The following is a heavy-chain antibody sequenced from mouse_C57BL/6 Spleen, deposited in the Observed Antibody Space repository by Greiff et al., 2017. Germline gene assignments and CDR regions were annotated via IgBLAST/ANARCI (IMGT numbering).Heavy chain of an antibody. CDR3: ASYGNYGYFDV. Sequence: EVQLQQSVAELVRPGASVKLSCTASGFNIKHTYMHWVKQRPEQGLEWIGRIDPANGNTNYASKFQGKATITADTSSNTSYLQLSSLTSEDTAIYYCASYGNYGYFDVWGTGTTVTVSS. CDR1: GFNIKHTY. J-gene: IGHJ1*03. V-gene: IGHV14-3*01. D-gene: IGHD2-1*01. CDR2: IDPANGNT.